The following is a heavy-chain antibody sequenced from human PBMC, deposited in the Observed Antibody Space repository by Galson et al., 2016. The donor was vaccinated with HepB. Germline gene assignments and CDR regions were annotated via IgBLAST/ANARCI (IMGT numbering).Heavy chain of an antibody. D-gene: IGHD5-12*01. CDR2: IIPLLGIA. V-gene: IGHV1-69*02. CDR3: ARVVDLEVTVATWSWFDP. Sequence: SVKVSCKASGGTFNKYIINWVRQAPGQGLEWMGRIIPLLGIANYAQKFQGRVIMTTEKSTSTAYMELSSLRSDDTAVYYCARVVDLEVTVATWSWFDPWGQGTLVTVSS. J-gene: IGHJ5*02. CDR1: GGTFNKYI.